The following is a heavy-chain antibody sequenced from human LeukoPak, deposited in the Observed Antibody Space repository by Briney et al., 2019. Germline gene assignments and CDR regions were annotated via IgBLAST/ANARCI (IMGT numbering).Heavy chain of an antibody. CDR3: SRVGSSGWPNNFDS. Sequence: GGSLRLSCAASGFTFSSYDMHWVRQATGKGLEWVSVIGTSGDTYYAGSVKGRFTISRENAKNSLYLQMNSLTAGDTAVYYCSRVGSSGWPNNFDSWGQGTLVTVSS. CDR2: IGTSGDT. V-gene: IGHV3-13*04. J-gene: IGHJ4*02. CDR1: GFTFSSYD. D-gene: IGHD6-19*01.